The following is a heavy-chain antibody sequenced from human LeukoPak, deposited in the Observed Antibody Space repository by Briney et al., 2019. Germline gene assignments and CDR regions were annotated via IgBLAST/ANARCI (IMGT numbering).Heavy chain of an antibody. Sequence: GGSLRLSCVASGFTFSSYAMSWVRQAPGKGLVWVSAISGGGGSTYYADSVKGRFTISRDNSKNTLYLQMNSLRAGDTAVYYCAKDRKWLRSNGYYGMDVWGQGTTVTVSS. CDR1: GFTFSSYA. V-gene: IGHV3-23*01. J-gene: IGHJ6*02. CDR3: AKDRKWLRSNGYYGMDV. D-gene: IGHD5-12*01. CDR2: ISGGGGST.